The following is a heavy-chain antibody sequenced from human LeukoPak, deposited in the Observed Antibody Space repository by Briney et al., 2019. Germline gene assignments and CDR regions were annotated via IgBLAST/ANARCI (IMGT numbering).Heavy chain of an antibody. J-gene: IGHJ3*02. CDR2: ISSNGGST. CDR1: GFTFSSYA. V-gene: IGHV3-64D*09. Sequence: PGGSLRLSCSASGFTFSSYAMHWVRQAPGKGLEYVSGISSNGGSTNYADSVKGRFTISRDNSKNTLYLQMSSLRAEDTAVYYCAREEVPHGFDIWGQGTMVTVSS. CDR3: AREEVPHGFDI.